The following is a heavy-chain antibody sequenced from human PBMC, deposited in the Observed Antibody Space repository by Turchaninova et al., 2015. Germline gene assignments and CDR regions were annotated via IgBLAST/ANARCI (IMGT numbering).Heavy chain of an antibody. CDR1: GGTFSTSA. CDR3: ARGPDSSSYYYFY. Sequence: QVQLVQSGAEVKKPGSSVKVSCKASGGTFSTSAISWVRQAPEQGLEWMGGIIPVFGTANYAQKFQGRVTITADESTSTVYMELSSLRSEDTALYYCARGPDSSSYYYFYWGQGTLVTVSS. CDR2: IIPVFGTA. V-gene: IGHV1-69*12. D-gene: IGHD3-22*01. J-gene: IGHJ4*02.